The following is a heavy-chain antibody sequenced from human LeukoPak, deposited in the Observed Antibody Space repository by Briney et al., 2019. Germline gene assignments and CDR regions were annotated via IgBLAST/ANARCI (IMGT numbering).Heavy chain of an antibody. D-gene: IGHD4-17*01. CDR3: AKDRSVTYYFDY. Sequence: GGSLRLSCAASGFTFSSYGMLWVRQAPGKGLEWVAVISYDGSNKYYADSVKGRFTISRDNSKNTLYLQMNSLRAEDTAVYYCAKDRSVTYYFDYWGQGTLVTVSS. CDR2: ISYDGSNK. V-gene: IGHV3-30*18. J-gene: IGHJ4*02. CDR1: GFTFSSYG.